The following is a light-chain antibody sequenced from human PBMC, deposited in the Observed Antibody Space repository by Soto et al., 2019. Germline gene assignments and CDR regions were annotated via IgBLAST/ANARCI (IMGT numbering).Light chain of an antibody. Sequence: QSALTQPPSASGSPGQSVTISCTGTSSDVGGHNYVSWYQQYPGKAPKVMIYEVNKRPSGVPDRFSGSKSGNTASLTVSGLQAEDEADYYCSSYADSNNLVFGGGTQLTVL. CDR3: SSYADSNNLV. CDR1: SSDVGGHNY. J-gene: IGLJ2*01. V-gene: IGLV2-8*01. CDR2: EVN.